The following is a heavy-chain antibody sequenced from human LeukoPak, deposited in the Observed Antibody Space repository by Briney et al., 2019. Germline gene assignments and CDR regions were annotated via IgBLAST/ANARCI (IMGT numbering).Heavy chain of an antibody. Sequence: SVKVSCKASGGTFSSYAISWVRQAPGQGLEWMGRIIPILGIANYAQKFQGRVTITADKSTSTAYMELSSLRSEDTAVYYCARVGSYYPGFGYWGQGTLVTVSS. CDR3: ARVGSYYPGFGY. D-gene: IGHD3-10*01. CDR1: GGTFSSYA. CDR2: IIPILGIA. J-gene: IGHJ4*02. V-gene: IGHV1-69*04.